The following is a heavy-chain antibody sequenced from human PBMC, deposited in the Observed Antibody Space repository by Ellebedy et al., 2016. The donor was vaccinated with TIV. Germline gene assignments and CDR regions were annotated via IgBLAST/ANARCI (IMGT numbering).Heavy chain of an antibody. CDR3: ARRGSYGDYAVQVNSWFDR. J-gene: IGHJ5*02. CDR1: GFSFRSYW. D-gene: IGHD4-17*01. CDR2: IRQEGDVK. V-gene: IGHV3-7*01. Sequence: GESLKISCIASGFSFRSYWMAWVRQAPGKGLEWVADIRQEGDVKYYVDSVRGRFTISRDNANNLLFLQMNSLRVEDTAVYYCARRGSYGDYAVQVNSWFDRWGQGTLVTVSS.